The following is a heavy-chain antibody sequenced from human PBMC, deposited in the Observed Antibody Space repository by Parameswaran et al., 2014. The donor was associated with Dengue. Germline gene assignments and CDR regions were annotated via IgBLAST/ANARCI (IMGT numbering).Heavy chain of an antibody. CDR3: LSGYDYGGQYYFDY. Sequence: VRQMPGKGLEWMGIIYPGDSDTRYSPSFQGQVTISADKSISTAYLQWSSLKASDTAMYYCLSGYDYGGQYYFDYWGQGTLVTVSS. J-gene: IGHJ4*02. V-gene: IGHV5-51*01. CDR2: IYPGDSDT. D-gene: IGHD5-12*01.